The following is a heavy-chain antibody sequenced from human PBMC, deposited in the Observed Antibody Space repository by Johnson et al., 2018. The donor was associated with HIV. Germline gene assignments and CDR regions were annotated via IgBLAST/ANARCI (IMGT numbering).Heavy chain of an antibody. J-gene: IGHJ3*02. CDR1: GCTFDDYA. V-gene: IGHV3-9*01. CDR2: ISWTSGSL. CDR3: AKDTTFSSSHAFDI. D-gene: IGHD6-6*01. Sequence: VQLVESGGELVQPGGSLRLSCAASGCTFDDYAMHWARQAPGQGLAWVSGISWTSGSLGYADSVNGRLTISRDNAKNSLYLQMNSLRAEDTALYYCAKDTTFSSSHAFDIWGQGTMVTVSS.